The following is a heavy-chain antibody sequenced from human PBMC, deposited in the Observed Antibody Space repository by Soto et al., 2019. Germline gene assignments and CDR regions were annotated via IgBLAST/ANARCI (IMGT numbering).Heavy chain of an antibody. CDR1: GGSFSGYY. CDR2: INHSGST. V-gene: IGHV4-34*01. J-gene: IGHJ6*02. CDR3: ASPAGSQLQYYYHGMDV. Sequence: QVQLQQWGAGLLKPSETLSLTCAVYGGSFSGYYWSWIRQPPGKGLEWIGEINHSGSTNYNPSLKGRVTISVDTSQEQFSLELSFVTAADTAVFYWASPAGSQLQYYYHGMDVWGQGTTVTGSS. D-gene: IGHD2-2*01.